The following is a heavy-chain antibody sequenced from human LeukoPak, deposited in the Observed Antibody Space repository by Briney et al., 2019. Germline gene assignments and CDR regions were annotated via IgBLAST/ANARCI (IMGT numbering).Heavy chain of an antibody. J-gene: IGHJ3*02. Sequence: SETLSLTCTVSGYSLSSGYYWGWIRQPPGKGLEWIGSIYHSGSTYYNPPLKSRRTISVDTSKNQFSLKLSSVTAADTAVYYCARGYCSSTSCYQDDAFDIWGQGTMVTVSS. CDR1: GYSLSSGYY. CDR3: ARGYCSSTSCYQDDAFDI. V-gene: IGHV4-38-2*02. CDR2: IYHSGST. D-gene: IGHD2-2*01.